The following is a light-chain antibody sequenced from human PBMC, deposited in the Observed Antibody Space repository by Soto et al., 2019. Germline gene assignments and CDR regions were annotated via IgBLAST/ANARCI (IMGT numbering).Light chain of an antibody. CDR2: DVN. V-gene: IGLV2-11*01. Sequence: QSALTQPRSVSGSPGQSVTFSCTGTSSDVGGYNYVSWYQQHPGKAPKLIIYDVNKRPAGVPDRFSGSKSGNTASLTISGLQAEDEADYYCCSYAGSYTDVFATGTKVTVL. J-gene: IGLJ1*01. CDR1: SSDVGGYNY. CDR3: CSYAGSYTDV.